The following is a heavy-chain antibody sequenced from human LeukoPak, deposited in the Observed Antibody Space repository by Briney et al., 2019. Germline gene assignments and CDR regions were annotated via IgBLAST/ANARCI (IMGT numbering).Heavy chain of an antibody. V-gene: IGHV1-24*01. D-gene: IGHD3-16*02. Sequence: ASVKVSCKVSIYTFTELSIHWVRQAPGKGLEWMGYFDSEDGEAIYAQKFQGRISVTEDTSADTAYLELTSLKSEDTAVYYCATSENSDYRYDGSNRYFDFWGQGTQLTVSS. CDR3: ATSENSDYRYDGSNRYFDF. J-gene: IGHJ4*02. CDR1: IYTFTELS. CDR2: FDSEDGEA.